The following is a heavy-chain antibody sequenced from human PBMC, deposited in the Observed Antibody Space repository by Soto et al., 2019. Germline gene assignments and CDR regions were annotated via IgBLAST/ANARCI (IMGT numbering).Heavy chain of an antibody. V-gene: IGHV1-69*19. J-gene: IGHJ4*02. Sequence: QVQLVQSGAEMKKPGSSVKVSCQSSGGTFNTYAMNWVRQAPGQGPEWMGDISPMFGAANYAPKFQGRVTITADETTGTSYVHVFSLTSVDTTVYFCAMDVEVHSAAVVSWGQGIPVTVSS. CDR1: GGTFNTYA. CDR2: ISPMFGAA. CDR3: AMDVEVHSAAVVS. D-gene: IGHD2-2*03.